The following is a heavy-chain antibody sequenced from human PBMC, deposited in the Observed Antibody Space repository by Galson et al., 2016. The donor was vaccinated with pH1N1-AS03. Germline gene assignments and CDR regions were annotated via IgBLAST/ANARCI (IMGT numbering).Heavy chain of an antibody. CDR1: GFTFNRSW. D-gene: IGHD2-8*01. CDR3: FEINNG. CDR2: IKQDGSEK. V-gene: IGHV3-7*01. Sequence: SLRLSCAASGFTFNRSWMNWVRQAPGKGLEWAANIKQDGSEKYYVDSVKGRFTISRDNAKNSLYLQMNSLRAEDTAVYYCFEINNGGGQGTLVTVSS. J-gene: IGHJ4*02.